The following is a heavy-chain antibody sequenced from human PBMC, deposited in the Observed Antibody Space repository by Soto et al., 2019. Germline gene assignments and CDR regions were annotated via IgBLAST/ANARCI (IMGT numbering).Heavy chain of an antibody. Sequence: QVQLVQSGAEVKKPGASVKVSCKASGYTFTNYAMHWVRQAPGQRLEWMGWINADNGNTKYSQKFQGRVTITRDTSATTAYMELSSLRSEDTAVYYCARDPLAALYSRTWDRFDYWGQGTLVTVSS. D-gene: IGHD6-13*01. CDR1: GYTFTNYA. V-gene: IGHV1-3*01. CDR3: ARDPLAALYSRTWDRFDY. J-gene: IGHJ4*02. CDR2: INADNGNT.